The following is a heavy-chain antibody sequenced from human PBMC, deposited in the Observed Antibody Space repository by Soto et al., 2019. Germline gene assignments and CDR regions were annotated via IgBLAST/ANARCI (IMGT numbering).Heavy chain of an antibody. Sequence: SETLSLTCIVSGGSISSYYWSSIRQLPGKGLEWIGYIYSSGSTNYNPSLKSRVTISVDTSKNQFSLKLSSVTAADTAVYYCARAGTTMVRGVISGWFDPWGQGTLVTSPQ. CDR1: GGSISSYY. CDR2: IYSSGST. V-gene: IGHV4-59*01. CDR3: ARAGTTMVRGVISGWFDP. D-gene: IGHD3-10*01. J-gene: IGHJ5*02.